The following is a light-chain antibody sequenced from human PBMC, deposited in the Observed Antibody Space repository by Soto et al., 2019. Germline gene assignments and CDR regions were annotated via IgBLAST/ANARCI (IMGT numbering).Light chain of an antibody. CDR1: SSDVGGYNY. V-gene: IGLV2-14*01. CDR3: SSYTSTNTVV. Sequence: QSALTQPASVSGSPGQSISISCTGTSSDVGGYNYVSWYQQHPGRVPKLMIYEVNKRPSGVSNRFSGSKSGNTASLTISGLQTEDEADYYCSSYTSTNTVVFGGGTKLTVL. J-gene: IGLJ2*01. CDR2: EVN.